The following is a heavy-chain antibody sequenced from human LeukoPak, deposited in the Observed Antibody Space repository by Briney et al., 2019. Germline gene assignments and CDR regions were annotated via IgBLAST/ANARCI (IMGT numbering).Heavy chain of an antibody. D-gene: IGHD3-3*01. V-gene: IGHV4-31*03. J-gene: IGHJ4*02. CDR1: GDSITTSGYY. CDR3: ARVRDDYSFDY. CDR2: IHYIGNT. Sequence: SETLSLTCTVSGDSITTSGYYWSWIRRHPGAGLEWIAYIHYIGNTYYNPSLESRVTMSIDTSSNQFTLNVASVTAPDTAVYFCARVRDDYSFDYWGQGILVTVSS.